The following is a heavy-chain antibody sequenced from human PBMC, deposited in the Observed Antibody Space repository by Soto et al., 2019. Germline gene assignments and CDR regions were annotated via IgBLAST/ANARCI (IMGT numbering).Heavy chain of an antibody. CDR3: AASIFYYGMDV. J-gene: IGHJ6*02. Sequence: GESLKISCKGSGYTFTNYWIGWVRQMPGKGLEWMGIIYPGDSDTKYNPSFQGQVTISADKSITTTYLQRSSLKASDTAIYYCAASIFYYGMDVWGQGTTVTVSS. V-gene: IGHV5-51*01. CDR2: IYPGDSDT. CDR1: GYTFTNYW.